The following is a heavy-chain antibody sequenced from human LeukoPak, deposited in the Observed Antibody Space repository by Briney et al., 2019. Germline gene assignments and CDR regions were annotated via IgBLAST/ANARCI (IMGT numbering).Heavy chain of an antibody. D-gene: IGHD6-6*01. Sequence: ASVKVSCKASGYTFTGYYMHWVRQAPGQGLEWMGWINPNSGGTNYAQKFQGRVTMTRETSISPAYMELSRLTSDATAVYYCARDPGSSSSGGYYYGMDVWGQGTTVTVSS. J-gene: IGHJ6*02. CDR1: GYTFTGYY. CDR2: INPNSGGT. V-gene: IGHV1-2*02. CDR3: ARDPGSSSSGGYYYGMDV.